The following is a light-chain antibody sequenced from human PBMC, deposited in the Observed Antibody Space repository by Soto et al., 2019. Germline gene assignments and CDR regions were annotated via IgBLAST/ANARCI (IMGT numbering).Light chain of an antibody. CDR3: SSYTNINTRACV. Sequence: QSALTQPPSASGSPGQSVTISCTGTSSDVGGYNYVSWYQHHPGKAPKLMIYEVTDRPSGVSNRFSGSKSGNTASLTISGLQAEDEAEYYCSSYTNINTRACVFGTGTQLTVL. J-gene: IGLJ1*01. CDR1: SSDVGGYNY. CDR2: EVT. V-gene: IGLV2-14*01.